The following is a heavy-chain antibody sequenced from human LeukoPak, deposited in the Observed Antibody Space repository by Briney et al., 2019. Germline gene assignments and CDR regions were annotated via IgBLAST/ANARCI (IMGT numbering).Heavy chain of an antibody. V-gene: IGHV4-34*01. D-gene: IGHD1-26*01. CDR3: ARGVSGVDP. CDR1: GGSFSGYY. J-gene: IGHJ5*02. CDR2: INHSGST. Sequence: SETLSLTCAIYGGSFSGYYWSWIRQPPGKGLEWIGEINHSGSTNYNPSLKSRVTISVDTSKNQFSLKLSSVTAADTAVYYRARGVSGVDPWGQGTLVTVSS.